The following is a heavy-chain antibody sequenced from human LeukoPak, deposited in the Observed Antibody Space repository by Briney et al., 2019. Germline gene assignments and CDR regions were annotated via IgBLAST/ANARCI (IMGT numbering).Heavy chain of an antibody. V-gene: IGHV3-30*18. CDR2: ISYDGSNK. Sequence: GRSLRLSCAGSGSTFSSYGMHWVRQAPGKGLEWVAVISYDGSNKYYADSVKGRFTISRDNSKNTLYLQKNSLRAEDTAVYYCAKDDDDGSGSYWVYYYYGMDVWGKGTTVTVSS. J-gene: IGHJ6*04. CDR1: GSTFSSYG. CDR3: AKDDDDGSGSYWVYYYYGMDV. D-gene: IGHD3-10*01.